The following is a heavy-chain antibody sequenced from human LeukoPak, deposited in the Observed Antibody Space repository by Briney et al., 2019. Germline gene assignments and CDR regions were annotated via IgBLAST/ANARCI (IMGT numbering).Heavy chain of an antibody. Sequence: GGSLRLSCAASGFTVSSNYMSWVRQAPGKGLEWVSVIYSGGSTYYADSVKGRFTISRDNSKNTLYLQMNSLRAEDTAMYYCARAPTSEQQLQFDYWGQGTLVTVSS. CDR3: ARAPTSEQQLQFDY. V-gene: IGHV3-66*01. CDR2: IYSGGST. D-gene: IGHD6-13*01. CDR1: GFTVSSNY. J-gene: IGHJ4*02.